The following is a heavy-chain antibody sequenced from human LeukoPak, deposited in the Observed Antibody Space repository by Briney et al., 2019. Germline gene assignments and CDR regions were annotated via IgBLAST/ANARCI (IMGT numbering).Heavy chain of an antibody. CDR2: ISYDGSNK. CDR3: AKLVLVGAISSFFDY. V-gene: IGHV3-30*18. CDR1: GFTFSSYG. Sequence: GGSLRLSCAASGFTFSSYGMHWVRQAPGKGLEWVAVISYDGSNKYYADSVKGRFTISRDNSKNTLYLQMNSLRAEDTAVYYCAKLVLVGAISSFFDYWGQGTLVTVSS. J-gene: IGHJ4*02. D-gene: IGHD1-26*01.